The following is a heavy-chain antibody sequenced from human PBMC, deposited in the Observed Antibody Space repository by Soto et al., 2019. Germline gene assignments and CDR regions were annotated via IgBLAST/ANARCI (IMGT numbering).Heavy chain of an antibody. Sequence: SETLSLTCTVSGGAISSYYWSWIRQPAGKGLENIGRIYTSGSTNYNPSLKSRVTMSVDTSKNQFSLNLSSVTAADTGMYYCASEYYDCWSGHFRAGSWLDPCGQGPLVTISS. CDR2: IYTSGST. CDR1: GGAISSYY. D-gene: IGHD3-3*01. J-gene: IGHJ5*02. V-gene: IGHV4-4*07. CDR3: ASEYYDCWSGHFRAGSWLDP.